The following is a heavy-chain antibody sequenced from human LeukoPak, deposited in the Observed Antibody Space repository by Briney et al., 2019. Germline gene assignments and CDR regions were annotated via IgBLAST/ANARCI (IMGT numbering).Heavy chain of an antibody. Sequence: PSETLSLTCTVSGYSISSGYYWGWIRQPPGKGLEWIGSIYHSGSTYYNPSLKSRVTISVDTSKNQFSLKLSSVTAADTAVYYCARESVVVVAATAHNWFDPWGQGTLVTVSS. D-gene: IGHD2-15*01. V-gene: IGHV4-38-2*02. J-gene: IGHJ5*02. CDR2: IYHSGST. CDR3: ARESVVVVAATAHNWFDP. CDR1: GYSISSGYY.